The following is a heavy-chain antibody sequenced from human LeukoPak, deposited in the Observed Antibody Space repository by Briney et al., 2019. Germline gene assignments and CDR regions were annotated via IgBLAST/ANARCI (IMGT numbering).Heavy chain of an antibody. CDR3: ARAGSSGWFFDY. CDR2: IIPIFGTA. D-gene: IGHD6-19*01. V-gene: IGHV1-69*13. J-gene: IGHJ4*02. CDR1: GGTFISYA. Sequence: GASVKVSCKASGGTFISYAISWVRQAPGQGLEWMGGIIPIFGTANYAQKFQGRVTITADESTSTAYMELSSLRSEDTAVYYCARAGSSGWFFDYWGQGTLVTVSS.